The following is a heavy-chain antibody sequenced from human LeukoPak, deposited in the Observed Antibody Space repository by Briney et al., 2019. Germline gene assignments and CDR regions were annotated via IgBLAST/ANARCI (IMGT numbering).Heavy chain of an antibody. V-gene: IGHV4-39*01. J-gene: IGHJ4*02. CDR1: GGSISSSSYY. CDR2: IYYSGST. Sequence: PSETLSLTCTVSGGSISSSSYYWGWIRQPPGKGLEWIGSIYYSGSTYYNPSLKSRVTISVDTSKNQFSLKLSSVTAADTAVYYCARQSRDGYNYPFHFDYWGQGTLVTVSS. CDR3: ARQSRDGYNYPFHFDY. D-gene: IGHD5-24*01.